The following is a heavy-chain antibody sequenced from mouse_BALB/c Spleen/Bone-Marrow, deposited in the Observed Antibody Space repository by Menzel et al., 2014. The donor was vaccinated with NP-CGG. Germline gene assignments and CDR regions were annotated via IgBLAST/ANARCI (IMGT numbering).Heavy chain of an antibody. Sequence: QVQLKDSGAELMRPGASVNISCKATGYTSSFYWIEWVKQRPGHGLEWIGEILPGSGSINYTEKFKGKATFTVDPSSNTAYMQRSSLTSEGSAVYYCARLITTGGLPYWGQGTLVTVSA. CDR3: ARLITTGGLPY. CDR1: GYTSSFYW. D-gene: IGHD2-4*01. V-gene: IGHV1-9*01. J-gene: IGHJ3*01. CDR2: ILPGSGSI.